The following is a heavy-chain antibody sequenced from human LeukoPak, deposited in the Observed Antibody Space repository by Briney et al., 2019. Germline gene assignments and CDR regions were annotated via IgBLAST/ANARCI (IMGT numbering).Heavy chain of an antibody. J-gene: IGHJ3*02. CDR3: TTDPRIMITFVGVIVSCAFDI. V-gene: IGHV3-15*01. CDR2: IKNKTDGGKT. D-gene: IGHD3-16*02. Sequence: GGSLTLSCAASGFTFSNAWMSWVRQAPGKRLEWFGRIKNKTDGGKTDYAAPVKGRFTLSRDDSKNTLYLQMNSLKTEDTAVYYCTTDPRIMITFVGVIVSCAFDIWGQGAMVTVSS. CDR1: GFTFSNAW.